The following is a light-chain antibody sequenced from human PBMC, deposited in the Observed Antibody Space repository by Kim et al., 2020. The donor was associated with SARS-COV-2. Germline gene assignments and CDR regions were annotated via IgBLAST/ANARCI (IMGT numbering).Light chain of an antibody. J-gene: IGLJ2*01. Sequence: SYELTQPPSVSVSPGQTASITCSGDKLGDKYACWYQQKPGQSPVLVIYQDTKRPSGIPERFSGSNSGNTATLTISGTKAMDDADYYCQAWDSRTYVVFGGGTQLTVL. CDR1: KLGDKY. V-gene: IGLV3-1*01. CDR3: QAWDSRTYVV. CDR2: QDT.